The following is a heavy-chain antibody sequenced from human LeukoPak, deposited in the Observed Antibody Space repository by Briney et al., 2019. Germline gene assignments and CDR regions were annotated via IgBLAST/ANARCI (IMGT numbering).Heavy chain of an antibody. Sequence: GGSLRLYCAASGFTFSNYAMHWVRQAPGKGLEWVAVIAYDGSNKYYPDSVKGRFTISRDNSKNTLYLQMNSLRGEDTAVYFCARDFEDSSSFDYWGQGTLVTVSS. CDR2: IAYDGSNK. CDR3: ARDFEDSSSFDY. V-gene: IGHV3-30-3*01. J-gene: IGHJ4*02. D-gene: IGHD6-13*01. CDR1: GFTFSNYA.